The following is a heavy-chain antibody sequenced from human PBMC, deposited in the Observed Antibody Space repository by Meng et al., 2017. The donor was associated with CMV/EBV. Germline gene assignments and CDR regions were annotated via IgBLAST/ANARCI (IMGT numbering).Heavy chain of an antibody. J-gene: IGHJ4*02. CDR2: ILYDGTNK. CDR1: GFTFSSYG. Sequence: GESLKISCAASGFTFSSYGMHWVRQAPGKGLEWVAFILYDGTNKYYADSVKGRFTISRDNSRNTLYLQMNSLRAEDTAVYYCAKDLISTYYYDSSGSYWGQGTLVTVSS. D-gene: IGHD3-22*01. V-gene: IGHV3-30*02. CDR3: AKDLISTYYYDSSGSY.